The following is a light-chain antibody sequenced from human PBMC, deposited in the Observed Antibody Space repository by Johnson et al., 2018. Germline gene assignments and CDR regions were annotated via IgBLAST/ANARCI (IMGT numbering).Light chain of an antibody. CDR1: SSNIGNNY. J-gene: IGLJ1*01. V-gene: IGLV1-51*02. CDR3: GTWDSSMSAGNV. CDR2: ENN. Sequence: QSVLTQPPSVSAAPGQKVTISCSGSSSNIGNNYVSWYQQLPGTSPKLLIYENNKRPSGIPDRFSGSKSGTPATLGITGLQTGDEAYYYCGTWDSSMSAGNVFGTGTKVTVL.